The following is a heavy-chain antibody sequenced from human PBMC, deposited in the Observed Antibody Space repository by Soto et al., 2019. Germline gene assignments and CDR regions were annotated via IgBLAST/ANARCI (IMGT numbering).Heavy chain of an antibody. CDR1: CDSISSNVW. J-gene: IGHJ4*02. Sequence: SETLSLTCVVSCDSISSNVWWSWVRQPPGKGLEWIGEVYHNGLTNYNSSLRSRVTMSVDTSKNQFSLKLTSVTAADTAIYYCARDTAVPGETDRFDYWGQGILVTVSS. V-gene: IGHV4-4*02. CDR3: ARDTAVPGETDRFDY. CDR2: VYHNGLT. D-gene: IGHD6-19*01.